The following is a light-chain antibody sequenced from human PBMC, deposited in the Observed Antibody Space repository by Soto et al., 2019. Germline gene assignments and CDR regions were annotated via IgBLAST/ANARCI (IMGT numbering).Light chain of an antibody. CDR2: DAY. V-gene: IGKV1-5*01. CDR3: QQFKTYPIT. J-gene: IGKJ5*01. Sequence: DIQMTQSPSTLSASLGAKVTITCRASQSIGTLLAWYQQTPGRAPNLLIYDAYSLQSGVPSRFSGSGSGTEFTLTISSLQPDDFATCFCQQFKTYPITFGQGTRLEIK. CDR1: QSIGTL.